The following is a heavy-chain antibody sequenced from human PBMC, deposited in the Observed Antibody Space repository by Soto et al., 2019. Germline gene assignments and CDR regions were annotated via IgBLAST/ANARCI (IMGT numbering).Heavy chain of an antibody. J-gene: IGHJ3*02. V-gene: IGHV3-48*02. CDR2: VNAAANDI. CDR1: GFTFSIFS. D-gene: IGHD6-19*01. Sequence: EVQLVESGGGLVQPGGSLRLSCAASGFTFSIFSMSWVRQAPGKGLEWISYVNAAANDIYYTDSVRGRFTISRDNAKNSLYLQMNSLRDDDXAVXXCVRDRMWEQWLGPHDAFEIWGQGTMVTVS. CDR3: VRDRMWEQWLGPHDAFEI.